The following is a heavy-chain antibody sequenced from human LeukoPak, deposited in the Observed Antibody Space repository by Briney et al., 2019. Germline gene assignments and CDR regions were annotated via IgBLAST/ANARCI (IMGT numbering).Heavy chain of an antibody. CDR1: GFTFSSYA. CDR3: AREKQSGGTSFDY. Sequence: GGSLRLSCAASGFTFSSYAMHWVRQAPGKGLEWVSAISGSGGSTYYADSVKGRFTISRDNSKNTVYLQMNSLRDEDTAFYYCAREKQSGGTSFDYWGQGSLVSVSS. J-gene: IGHJ4*02. D-gene: IGHD1-7*01. V-gene: IGHV3-23*01. CDR2: ISGSGGST.